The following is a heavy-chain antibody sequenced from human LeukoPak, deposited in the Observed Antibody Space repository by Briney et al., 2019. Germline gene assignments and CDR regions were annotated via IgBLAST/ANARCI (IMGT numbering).Heavy chain of an antibody. V-gene: IGHV3-23*01. CDR2: ISGSGGST. CDR3: ATYRQVLLPFES. J-gene: IGHJ4*02. CDR1: GFTFSSYA. Sequence: GGSLRLSCVASGFTFSSYAMSWVRQAPGKGLEWVSAISGSGGSTYYADSVKGRFIISRDNSKNTLYLQMNSLRAEDTAIYYCATYRQVLLPFESWGQGTLVTVSS. D-gene: IGHD2-8*02.